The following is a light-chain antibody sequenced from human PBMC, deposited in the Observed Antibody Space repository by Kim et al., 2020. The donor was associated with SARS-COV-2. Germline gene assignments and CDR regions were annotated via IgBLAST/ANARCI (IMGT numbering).Light chain of an antibody. CDR2: WAS. CDR1: QTVLSNSNNKNY. Sequence: RATLNCKSSQTVLSNSNNKNYLTWYQQKPGQAPKLLIYWASIRESGVSDRFSGSGSETYFTLTISSLQAEDVAVYYCQQYYSTPPSFGQGTKLEI. V-gene: IGKV4-1*01. CDR3: QQYYSTPPS. J-gene: IGKJ2*03.